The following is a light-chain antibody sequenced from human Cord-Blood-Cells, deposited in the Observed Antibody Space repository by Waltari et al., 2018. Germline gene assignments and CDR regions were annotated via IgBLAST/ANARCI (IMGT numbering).Light chain of an antibody. Sequence: QSVLTQPPSVSGAPGQRVTIPCTGSGANIGGGCDVHGYQQRPGTAPKLLIHGNSNRPSGVPDRFSGSKSGTSASLAITGLQAEDEADYYCQSYDSSLSGSVVFGGGTKLTVL. V-gene: IGLV1-40*01. J-gene: IGLJ2*01. CDR1: GANIGGGCD. CDR2: GNS. CDR3: QSYDSSLSGSVV.